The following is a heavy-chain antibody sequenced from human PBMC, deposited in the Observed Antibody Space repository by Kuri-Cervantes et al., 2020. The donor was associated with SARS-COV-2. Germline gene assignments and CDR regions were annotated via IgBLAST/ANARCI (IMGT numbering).Heavy chain of an antibody. CDR2: IDPSDSYT. D-gene: IGHD2-2*01. CDR3: AIRSQLPQGAFDI. CDR1: GYSFTSYW. J-gene: IGHJ3*02. Sequence: GESLKISCKGSGYSFTSYWIGWVRQMPGKGLEWMGRIDPSDSYTNYSPSFQGRVTISADKSISTAYLQWSSLKASDTAMYYCAIRSQLPQGAFDIWGQGTMVTVSS. V-gene: IGHV5-10-1*01.